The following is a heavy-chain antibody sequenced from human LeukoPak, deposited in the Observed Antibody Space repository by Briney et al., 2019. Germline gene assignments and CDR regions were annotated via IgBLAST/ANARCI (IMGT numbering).Heavy chain of an antibody. D-gene: IGHD6-19*01. CDR2: IYTSGST. CDR3: AREGSSGWYPLKYFDY. J-gene: IGHJ4*02. CDR1: GGSFSGYY. V-gene: IGHV4-4*07. Sequence: PSETLSLTCAVYGGSFSGYYWSWIRQPAGKGLEWIGRIYTSGSTNYNPSLKSRVTLSVDTSKNQFSLKLSSVTAADTAVYYCAREGSSGWYPLKYFDYWGQGTLVTVSS.